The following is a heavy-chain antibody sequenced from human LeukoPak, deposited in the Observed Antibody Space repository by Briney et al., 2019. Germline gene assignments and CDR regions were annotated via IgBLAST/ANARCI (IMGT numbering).Heavy chain of an antibody. Sequence: PSETLSLTCAVSGYSISSNYYWGWTRQPPGKGLEWIGNMYHSGNTYYNPSLKSRVSISVDTSKNQFSLKLSSVTAADTAVYYCARGTGSYGSSMDVWGKGTTVTVSS. J-gene: IGHJ6*03. CDR1: GYSISSNYY. CDR3: ARGTGSYGSSMDV. D-gene: IGHD3-10*01. V-gene: IGHV4-38-2*01. CDR2: MYHSGNT.